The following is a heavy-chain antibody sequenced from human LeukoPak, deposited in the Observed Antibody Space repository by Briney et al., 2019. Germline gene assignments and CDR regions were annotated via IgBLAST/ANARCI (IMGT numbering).Heavy chain of an antibody. D-gene: IGHD2-15*01. CDR3: AKAPQRSCGGVRCYPFDY. CDR1: GFTFNNYA. V-gene: IGHV3-23*01. J-gene: IGHJ4*02. Sequence: GGSLRLSCAASGFTFNNYAMSWVRQAPGKGLEWVSVFSGGVSTTYYADSAKGRFTISRDNSKNMLYLQMNSLRVEDTAVYYCAKAPQRSCGGVRCYPFDYWGQGALVTVSS. CDR2: FSGGVSTT.